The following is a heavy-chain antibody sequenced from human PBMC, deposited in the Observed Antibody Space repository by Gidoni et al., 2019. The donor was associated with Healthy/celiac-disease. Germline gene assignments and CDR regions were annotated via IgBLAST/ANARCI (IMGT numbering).Heavy chain of an antibody. V-gene: IGHV3-30*18. Sequence: GFTFSSYGMHWVRQAPGKGLEWVAVISYDGSNKYYADSVKGRFTISRDNSKNTLYLQMNSLRADDTVVYYCAKDQVWGGYTMYYFDYWGQGTLVTVSS. CDR1: GFTFSSYG. D-gene: IGHD5-12*01. CDR2: ISYDGSNK. J-gene: IGHJ4*02. CDR3: AKDQVWGGYTMYYFDY.